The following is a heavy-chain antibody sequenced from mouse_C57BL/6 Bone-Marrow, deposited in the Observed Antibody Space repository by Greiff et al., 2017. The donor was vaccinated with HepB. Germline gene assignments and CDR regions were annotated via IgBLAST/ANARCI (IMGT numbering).Heavy chain of an antibody. CDR3: AEGHYGSSPYWYFDV. V-gene: IGHV1-64*01. CDR1: GYTFTSYW. CDR2: IHPNSGST. D-gene: IGHD1-1*01. J-gene: IGHJ1*03. Sequence: QVQLQQPGAELVKPGASVKLSCKASGYTFTSYWMHWVKQRPGQGLEWIGMIHPNSGSTNYNEKFKSKATLTVDKSSSTAYMQLSSLTSEDSAVYYCAEGHYGSSPYWYFDVWGTGTTVTVSS.